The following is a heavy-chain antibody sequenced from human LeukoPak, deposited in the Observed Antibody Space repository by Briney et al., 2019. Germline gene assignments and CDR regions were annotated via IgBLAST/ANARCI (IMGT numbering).Heavy chain of an antibody. V-gene: IGHV5-51*01. Sequence: GESLKISCKGSGYSFTSYWIGWVRQMPGKGLEWIGIIYPGDSDTRYSPSFQGQVTISADKSISTAYLQWSSLKASDTAMYYCARQSQVVISAFDIWGQGTMVTVSS. D-gene: IGHD3-22*01. CDR2: IYPGDSDT. CDR3: ARQSQVVISAFDI. J-gene: IGHJ3*02. CDR1: GYSFTSYW.